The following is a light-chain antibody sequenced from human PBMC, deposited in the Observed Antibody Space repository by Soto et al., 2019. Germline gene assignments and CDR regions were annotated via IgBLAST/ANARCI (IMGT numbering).Light chain of an antibody. Sequence: QSVLTQAASVSGSPGQTITISCTGTNSDVGDYNFVAWCQQHPGKAPKPISYEVSDRPSGVSNPFSGSKPGNTASLTISGIQAEDEDDYFFSSTPPGSLYVFRTGTKVAVL. J-gene: IGLJ1*01. V-gene: IGLV2-14*01. CDR2: EVS. CDR1: NSDVGDYNF. CDR3: SSTPPGSLYV.